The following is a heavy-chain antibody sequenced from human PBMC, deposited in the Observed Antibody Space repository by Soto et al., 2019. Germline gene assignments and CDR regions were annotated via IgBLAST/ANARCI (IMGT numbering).Heavy chain of an antibody. CDR3: ALQRDSGSYYLY. D-gene: IGHD3-10*01. Sequence: GGSLRLSCAASGFTFSSYAMSWVRQAPGKGLEWVSAISGSGGSTYYADSVKGRFTISRDNSKNTLYLQMNSLRAEDTAVYYCALQRDSGSYYLYWGQGTLVTVSS. V-gene: IGHV3-23*01. J-gene: IGHJ4*02. CDR2: ISGSGGST. CDR1: GFTFSSYA.